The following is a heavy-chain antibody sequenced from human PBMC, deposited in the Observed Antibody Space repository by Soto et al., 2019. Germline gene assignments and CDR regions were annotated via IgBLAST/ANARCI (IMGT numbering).Heavy chain of an antibody. D-gene: IGHD3-22*01. CDR2: IRSKPNNYAT. CDR3: IRRSRDDSNGYLGY. Sequence: GGSLRLSCAATGFTFSGSAIHWVRQASGKGLEWLGRIRSKPNNYATAYAASVKGRFTISRDDSKNTAYLQMNSLKTEDTAVYYCIRRSRDDSNGYLGYWGQGALVTVSS. V-gene: IGHV3-73*01. J-gene: IGHJ4*02. CDR1: GFTFSGSA.